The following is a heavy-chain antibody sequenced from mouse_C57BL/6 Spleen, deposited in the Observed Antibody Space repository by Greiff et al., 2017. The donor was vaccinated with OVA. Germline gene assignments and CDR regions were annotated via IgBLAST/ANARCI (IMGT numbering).Heavy chain of an antibody. V-gene: IGHV1-61*01. CDR1: GYTFTSYW. CDR2: IYPSDSET. Sequence: VQLQQPGAELVRPGSSVKLSCKASGYTFTSYWMDWVKQRPGQGLEWIGNIYPSDSETHYNQKFKDKATLTVDKSSSTAYMQLSSLTSEDSAVYYCAREGYYYGSSYWFAYWGQGTLVTVSA. J-gene: IGHJ3*01. CDR3: AREGYYYGSSYWFAY. D-gene: IGHD1-1*01.